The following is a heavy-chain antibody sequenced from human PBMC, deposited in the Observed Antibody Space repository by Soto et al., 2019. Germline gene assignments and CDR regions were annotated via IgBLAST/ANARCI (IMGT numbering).Heavy chain of an antibody. J-gene: IGHJ6*02. CDR1: GYSFTSYW. CDR2: IYPGDSDT. CDR3: ARRHSYYYYAMDV. V-gene: IGHV5-51*01. Sequence: PGESLKISCKGSGYSFTSYWIAWVRQMPGKGLEWMGIIYPGDSDTRYSPSFQGQVTISADKSISTAYLQWSILKASDTAMYYRARRHSYYYYAMDVWGQGTTVTVSS.